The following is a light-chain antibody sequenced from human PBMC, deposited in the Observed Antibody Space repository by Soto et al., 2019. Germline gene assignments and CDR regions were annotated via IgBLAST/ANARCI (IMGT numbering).Light chain of an antibody. CDR1: NSNIGSNF. Sequence: QSVLTQPPSASGTPGQRVTISRSGSNSNIGSNFVCWFQQFPGTAPKLLIYKNDQRPSGVPDRFSGSKSGTSASLAISGLRSEDEADYYCAAWDASLTGLIFGGGTQLTVL. V-gene: IGLV1-47*01. J-gene: IGLJ2*01. CDR2: KND. CDR3: AAWDASLTGLI.